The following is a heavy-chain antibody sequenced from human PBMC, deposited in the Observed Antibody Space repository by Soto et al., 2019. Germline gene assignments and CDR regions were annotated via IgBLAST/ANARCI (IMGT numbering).Heavy chain of an antibody. D-gene: IGHD5-12*01. CDR1: GFIFSNYG. Sequence: GGSLRLSCAASGFIFSNYGMSWVRQAPGKGLEWVSSISGSGDRTHNADSVRGRFTISRDDSRNTLNLQMNSLRAEDTAIYFCATTKGYIDPFDLGGKGTRVT. CDR3: ATTKGYIDPFDL. CDR2: ISGSGDRT. J-gene: IGHJ4*02. V-gene: IGHV3-23*01.